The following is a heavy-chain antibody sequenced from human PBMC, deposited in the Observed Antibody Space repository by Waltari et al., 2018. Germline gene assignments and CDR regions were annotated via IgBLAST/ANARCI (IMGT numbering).Heavy chain of an antibody. Sequence: QVQLVQSGAEVKKPGSSVKVSCKASGGTFSSYAISWVRQAPGQGLEWMGRINPILGIANYAQKFQGRVTITADKSTSTAYMELSSLRSEDTAVYYCAKKPGIAVAGTHYYGMDVWGQGTTVTVSS. CDR3: AKKPGIAVAGTHYYGMDV. J-gene: IGHJ6*02. CDR2: INPILGIA. D-gene: IGHD6-19*01. CDR1: GGTFSSYA. V-gene: IGHV1-69*04.